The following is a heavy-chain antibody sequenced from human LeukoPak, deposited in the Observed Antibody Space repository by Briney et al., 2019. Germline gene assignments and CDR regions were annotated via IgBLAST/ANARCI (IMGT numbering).Heavy chain of an antibody. CDR1: GGTFSSYA. Sequence: GASVKVSCKASGGTFSSYAISWVRQAPGQGLEWMGGIIPVFEKPNYARKFQDRVTITADESTATAYMELSRLRSDDTAEYYCGRAKYYSDAAETDDWGQGTLVTVSS. V-gene: IGHV1-69*13. D-gene: IGHD4-17*01. CDR2: IIPVFEKP. CDR3: GRAKYYSDAAETDD. J-gene: IGHJ4*02.